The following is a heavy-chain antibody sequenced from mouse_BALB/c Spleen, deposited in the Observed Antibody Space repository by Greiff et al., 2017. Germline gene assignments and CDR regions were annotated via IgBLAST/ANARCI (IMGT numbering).Heavy chain of an antibody. J-gene: IGHJ2*01. D-gene: IGHD2-14*01. CDR3: ARYRGVRRGYFDY. V-gene: IGHV2-9*02. Sequence: VLLVQSGPGLVAPSPSLSITCNVSGFSLTSYGVHWVRQPPGQGLEWLGVIWAGGSRTYNSALMSRLSIRKDNSKSQVFLKMNSLQTDDTAMYDGARYRGVRRGYFDYWGQGTTLTVSA. CDR2: IWAGGSR. CDR1: GFSLTSYG.